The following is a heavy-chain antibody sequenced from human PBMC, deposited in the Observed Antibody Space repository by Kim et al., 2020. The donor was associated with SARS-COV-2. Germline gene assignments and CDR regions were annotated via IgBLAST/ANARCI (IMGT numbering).Heavy chain of an antibody. CDR1: GFTFSSYE. V-gene: IGHV3-48*03. CDR3: ASSFLYCFTY. J-gene: IGHJ4*02. Sequence: GGSLRLSCAASGFTFSSYEMNWVRQAPGKGLEWVSYISVSGSTINNAAFVRGRFTISRDNPTNSRYLQLKSLKAEDTAFIYCASSFLYCFTYWGQVT. CDR2: ISVSGSTI. D-gene: IGHD2-15*01.